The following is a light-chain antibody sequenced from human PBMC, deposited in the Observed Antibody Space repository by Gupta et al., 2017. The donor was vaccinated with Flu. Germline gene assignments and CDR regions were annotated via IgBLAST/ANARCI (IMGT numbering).Light chain of an antibody. CDR3: CSYAGSSTSWV. CDR2: EGS. J-gene: IGLJ3*02. Sequence: QSALTQPASVSGSPGQSITIPCPGPSSYVGSYNLVSWYQQHPGKAPKLMIYEGSKRPSGVSNRFSGSKSGNTASLTISGLQAEDEADYYCCSYAGSSTSWVFGGGTKLTVL. CDR1: SSYVGSYNL. V-gene: IGLV2-23*01.